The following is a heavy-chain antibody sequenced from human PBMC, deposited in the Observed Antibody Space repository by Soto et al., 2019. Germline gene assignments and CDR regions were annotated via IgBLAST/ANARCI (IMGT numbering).Heavy chain of an antibody. D-gene: IGHD3-9*01. J-gene: IGHJ6*02. Sequence: ASVKVSCKASGYTFTSYYMHWVRQAPGQGLEWMGIIDPSGGTTTYAQKFQGRVTMTRDTSTSTVYMELSSLRSEDTAVYYCAREVLTGYYLPSVYYYYGMDVWGQGTTVTVSS. V-gene: IGHV1-46*01. CDR2: IDPSGGTT. CDR3: AREVLTGYYLPSVYYYYGMDV. CDR1: GYTFTSYY.